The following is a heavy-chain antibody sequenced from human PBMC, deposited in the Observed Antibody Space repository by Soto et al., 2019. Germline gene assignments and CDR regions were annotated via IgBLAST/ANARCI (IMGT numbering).Heavy chain of an antibody. CDR3: ARGATMVRGDKNYYYGMDV. D-gene: IGHD3-10*01. CDR2: IGTAGDT. Sequence: GGSLRLSCAASGFTFSSYDMHWARQATGKGLEWVSAIGTAGDTYYPGSVKGRFTISRENAKNSLYLQMNSLRAEDTAVYYCARGATMVRGDKNYYYGMDVWGQGTTVTVSS. CDR1: GFTFSSYD. V-gene: IGHV3-13*01. J-gene: IGHJ6*02.